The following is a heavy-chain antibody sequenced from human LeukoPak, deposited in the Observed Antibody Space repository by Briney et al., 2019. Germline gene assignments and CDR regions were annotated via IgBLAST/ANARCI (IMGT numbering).Heavy chain of an antibody. D-gene: IGHD1-1*01. CDR2: IGTAGDT. V-gene: IGHV3-13*01. CDR1: GFTFSSFD. Sequence: GGSLRLSCAASGFTFSSFDMHWVRQGIGKGLEWVSAIGTAGDTYYTGSVKGRFTTSRENAKNSLFLQMNSLRVGDTAVYYCARGGLEGFDPWGQGILVTVSS. CDR3: ARGGLEGFDP. J-gene: IGHJ5*02.